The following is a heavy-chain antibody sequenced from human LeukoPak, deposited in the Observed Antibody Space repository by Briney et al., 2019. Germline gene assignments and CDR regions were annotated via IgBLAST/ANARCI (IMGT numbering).Heavy chain of an antibody. CDR2: IYYSGST. CDR3: ARRDHYGVKAFDI. CDR1: GGSISNYY. Sequence: PSETLSLTCTVSGGSISNYYWSWIRQPPGKGLEWIGYIYYSGSTNYNPSLKSRVTISVDTSKNQFSLKLSSVTAADTAVYYCARRDHYGVKAFDIWAQGTMVTVSS. V-gene: IGHV4-59*08. D-gene: IGHD4-17*01. J-gene: IGHJ3*02.